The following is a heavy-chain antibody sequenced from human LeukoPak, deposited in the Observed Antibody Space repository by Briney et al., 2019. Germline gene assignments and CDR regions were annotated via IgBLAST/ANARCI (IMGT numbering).Heavy chain of an antibody. CDR1: GFTVSSNY. CDR2: IYSGGNT. J-gene: IGHJ3*01. Sequence: GGSLRLSCAASGFTVSSNYMSWVRQAPGKGLGWVSVIYSGGNTYYADSVKGRFTISRDNSKNTLYLQMNSLRAEDTAVYYCAREKDNWGIDAFDFWGQGTMVTVSS. D-gene: IGHD3-16*01. CDR3: AREKDNWGIDAFDF. V-gene: IGHV3-66*01.